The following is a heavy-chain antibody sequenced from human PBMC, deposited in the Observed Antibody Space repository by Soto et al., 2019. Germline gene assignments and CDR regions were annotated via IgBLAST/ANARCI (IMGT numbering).Heavy chain of an antibody. Sequence: EVQMLESGGGLVQPGGSLRVSCAASGFTFSSNAISWVRQAPGKGLEWVSAISGSGDNTYYADSVKGRFTISRDNSKNPLYVEMNSLRADDTAVYYCVKEGGYGSRGKWFDPWGRGTLVTVAS. CDR3: VKEGGYGSRGKWFDP. D-gene: IGHD6-13*01. CDR2: ISGSGDNT. CDR1: GFTFSSNA. V-gene: IGHV3-23*01. J-gene: IGHJ5*02.